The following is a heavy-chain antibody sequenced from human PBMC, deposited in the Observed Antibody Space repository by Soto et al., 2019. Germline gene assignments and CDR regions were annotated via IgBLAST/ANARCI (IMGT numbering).Heavy chain of an antibody. CDR3: ARVPHCSSPSCYSYLDY. D-gene: IGHD2-2*02. J-gene: IGHJ4*02. CDR1: AFTFSSDW. CDR2: MNSDGSST. V-gene: IGHV3-74*01. Sequence: HPGGALRLSCASSAFTFSSDWMHWVRQAPEKGLVWVSRMNSDGSSTTYADSVKGRFTISRDNAKNTLYQQMTRLRAENTTEKYNARVPHCSSPSCYSYLDYWGQGTPVTVSS.